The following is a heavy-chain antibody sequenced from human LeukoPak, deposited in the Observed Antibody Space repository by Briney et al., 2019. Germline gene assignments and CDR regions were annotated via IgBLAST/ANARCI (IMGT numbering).Heavy chain of an antibody. J-gene: IGHJ1*01. D-gene: IGHD6-19*01. V-gene: IGHV1-2*02. Sequence: ASVKVSCKASGYTFTDYYLHWVRQTPGQGLEWMGWIHPNSGGTNYAQKFQGRVAMTRDTSISTAYMELSSLRSDDTAVYYCARLAAVPGWGQGTLVTVSS. CDR1: GYTFTDYY. CDR3: ARLAAVPG. CDR2: IHPNSGGT.